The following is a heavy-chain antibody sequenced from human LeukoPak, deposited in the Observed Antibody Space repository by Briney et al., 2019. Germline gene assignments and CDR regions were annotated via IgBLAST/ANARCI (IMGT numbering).Heavy chain of an antibody. J-gene: IGHJ6*02. Sequence: PGGSLRLSCAASGFTFSDYYMSWVRQAPGKGLEWVSAISGSGGSTYYADSVKGRFTISRDNSKNTLYLQMNSLRAEDTAVYYCATAGKSEQLYYYYYGMDVWGQGTTVTVSS. CDR3: ATAGKSEQLYYYYYGMDV. V-gene: IGHV3-23*01. CDR1: GFTFSDYY. D-gene: IGHD6-13*01. CDR2: ISGSGGST.